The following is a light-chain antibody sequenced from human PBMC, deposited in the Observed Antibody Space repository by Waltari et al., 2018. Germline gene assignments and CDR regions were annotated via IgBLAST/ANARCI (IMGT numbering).Light chain of an antibody. CDR1: QSLLHSNGYTY. V-gene: IGKV2-28*01. Sequence: DILMTQSPLSLPVTPGAPASISCRSSQSLLHSNGYTYLDWYLQKPGQSPQVLIYLGSNRASGVPDRFSGSGSGTDFTLNISRVEAEDVGVYYCMQILQPARTFGQGTRLEIK. J-gene: IGKJ2*01. CDR2: LGS. CDR3: MQILQPART.